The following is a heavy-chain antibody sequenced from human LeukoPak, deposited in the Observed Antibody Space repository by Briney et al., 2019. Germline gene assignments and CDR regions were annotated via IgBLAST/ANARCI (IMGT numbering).Heavy chain of an antibody. Sequence: GGSLRLSCAASGFTFSSSWMHWVRQAPGKGLVWVSGINSDGSNTRYADSVKGRFPISRDNAKNTLYLQMNSLRVEDAAVYYCVRGYDYWGQGTLVTVSS. D-gene: IGHD1-1*01. CDR1: GFTFSSSW. V-gene: IGHV3-74*01. CDR2: INSDGSNT. CDR3: VRGYDY. J-gene: IGHJ4*02.